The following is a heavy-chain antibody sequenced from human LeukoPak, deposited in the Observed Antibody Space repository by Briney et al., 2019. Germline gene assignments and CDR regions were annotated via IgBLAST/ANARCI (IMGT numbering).Heavy chain of an antibody. J-gene: IGHJ5*02. CDR1: GGTFSSYA. D-gene: IGHD3-22*01. CDR2: IIPIFGTA. Sequence: ASVKVSCKASGGTFSSYAISWVRQAPGQGLEWMGGIIPIFGTANYAQKFQARVTITADKSTSTAYMELSSLRSEDTAVYYCARGRDYYDTSGYYYGSWGQGTLVTVSS. V-gene: IGHV1-69*06. CDR3: ARGRDYYDTSGYYYGS.